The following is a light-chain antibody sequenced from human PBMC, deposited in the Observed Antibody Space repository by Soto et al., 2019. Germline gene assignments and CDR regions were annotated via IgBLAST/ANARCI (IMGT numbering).Light chain of an antibody. J-gene: IGLJ1*01. V-gene: IGLV1-44*01. Sequence: QSALTQPHSASGTPGQRVTISCSGSSSNIGTSSVHWFQQLPGTAPKLLISTTNQRPSGVPERFSGSKSGTSASLAISGLQSEGEADYYCAAWDDSLNGHVFGTGTKVTVL. CDR1: SSNIGTSS. CDR3: AAWDDSLNGHV. CDR2: TTN.